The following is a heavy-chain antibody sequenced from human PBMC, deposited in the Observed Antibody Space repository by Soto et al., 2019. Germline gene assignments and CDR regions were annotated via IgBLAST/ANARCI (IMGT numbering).Heavy chain of an antibody. CDR1: GYNFINYW. CDR3: ARTSAAGKYYYGMDV. J-gene: IGHJ6*02. V-gene: IGHV5-51*01. CDR2: IYPGDSDT. Sequence: GESLKISCKGSGYNFINYWIAWVRQMPGRGLEWMGIIYPGDSDTRYSPSFQGQVTISADKSISTAYLQWSSLKASDTAMYYCARTSAAGKYYYGMDVWGQGTTVTVSS. D-gene: IGHD6-13*01.